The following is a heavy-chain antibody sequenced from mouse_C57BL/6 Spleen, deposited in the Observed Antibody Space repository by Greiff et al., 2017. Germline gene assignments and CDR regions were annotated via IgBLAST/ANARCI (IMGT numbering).Heavy chain of an antibody. CDR2: IWGDGST. J-gene: IGHJ4*01. V-gene: IGHV2-3*01. CDR3: AKEGNYDYDRGPYYYAMDY. D-gene: IGHD2-4*01. Sequence: VQVVESGPGLVAPSQSLSITCTVSGFSLTSYGVSWVRQPPGKGLEWLGVIWGDGSTNYHSALISRLSISKDNSKSQVFLKLNSLQTDDTATYYCAKEGNYDYDRGPYYYAMDYWGQGTSGTVSS. CDR1: GFSLTSYG.